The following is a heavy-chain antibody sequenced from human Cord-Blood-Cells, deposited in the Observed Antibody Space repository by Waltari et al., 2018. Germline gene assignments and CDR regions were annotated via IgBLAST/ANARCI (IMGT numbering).Heavy chain of an antibody. CDR3: AREEGVDTAMVTFDY. D-gene: IGHD5-18*01. J-gene: IGHJ4*02. CDR1: GYTFTSYG. CDR2: ISAYNGKT. Sequence: QVQLVQSGAEVKKPGASVKVSCKASGYTFTSYGISWVRQAPGQGLEWMGWISAYNGKTNYAQKLPGRVTMTTDTSTSTAYMELRSLRSDDTAVYYCAREEGVDTAMVTFDYWGQGTLVTVSS. V-gene: IGHV1-18*01.